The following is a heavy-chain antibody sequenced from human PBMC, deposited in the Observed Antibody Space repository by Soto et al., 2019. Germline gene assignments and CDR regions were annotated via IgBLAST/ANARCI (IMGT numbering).Heavy chain of an antibody. Sequence: SETLSLTCTVPGASMSGSYWSWIRQPPGKGLEWIGFFYYTGSTSYNPSLKSRVTISGDTSKSQFTLKVTSVTAADTAVYFCARDFNSYGYSDWGQGTPVTVSS. J-gene: IGHJ4*02. CDR1: GASMSGSY. CDR2: FYYTGST. D-gene: IGHD5-18*01. CDR3: ARDFNSYGYSD. V-gene: IGHV4-59*01.